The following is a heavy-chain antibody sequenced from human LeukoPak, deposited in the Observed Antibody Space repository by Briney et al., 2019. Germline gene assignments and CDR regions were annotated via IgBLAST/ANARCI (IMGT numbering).Heavy chain of an antibody. CDR2: ISWNSGSI. V-gene: IGHV3-9*01. J-gene: IGHJ6*03. CDR1: GYTLTELS. Sequence: SCKVSGYTLTELSMHWVRQAPGKGLEWVSGISWNSGSIGYADSVKGRFTISRDNAKNSLYLQMNSLRAEDTAVYYCARALKELRRRIGGTTSFEYYYYMDVWGKGTPVTISS. CDR3: ARALKELRRRIGGTTSFEYYYYMDV. D-gene: IGHD1-26*01.